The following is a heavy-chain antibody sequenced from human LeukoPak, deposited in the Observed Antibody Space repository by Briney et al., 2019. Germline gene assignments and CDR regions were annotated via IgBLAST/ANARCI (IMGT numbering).Heavy chain of an antibody. J-gene: IGHJ3*02. D-gene: IGHD3-3*01. CDR2: IIPIFGTA. V-gene: IGHV1-69*13. CDR1: GGTFSSYA. CDR3: ARDHYDFWSGSSDAFDI. Sequence: GASVKVSCKASGGTFSSYAISWVRQAPGQGLEWTGGIIPIFGTANYAQKFQGRVTITADESTSTAYMELSSLRSDDTAVYYCARDHYDFWSGSSDAFDIWGQGTMVTVSS.